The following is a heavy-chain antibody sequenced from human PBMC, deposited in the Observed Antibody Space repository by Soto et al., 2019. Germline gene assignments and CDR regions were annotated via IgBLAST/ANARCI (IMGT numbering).Heavy chain of an antibody. D-gene: IGHD3-9*01. CDR2: IYYRGNA. CDR3: ARLEGLATISYYYYGMDV. CDR1: DDTINSDKYY. J-gene: IGHJ6*02. Sequence: SETLSLTCSVSDDTINSDKYYWGWIRQPPGKGLEWIGSIYYRGNAYYNPSLQTRVTISLDKSKSQFSLKLNSVTAADSAVYFCARLEGLATISYYYYGMDVWGQGTTVTVSS. V-gene: IGHV4-39*01.